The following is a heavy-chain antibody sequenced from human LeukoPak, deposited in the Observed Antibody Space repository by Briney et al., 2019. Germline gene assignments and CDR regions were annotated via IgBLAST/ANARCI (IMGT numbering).Heavy chain of an antibody. CDR2: INSDGINT. V-gene: IGHV3-74*01. Sequence: GRSLRLSCAASGFTFSNYWMHWVRQAPGKGLVSVSLINSDGINTSYGDSVKGRFTISRDNAKNTLNLQMNSLRAEDKAVYYCARDLGQYYDTSDNWLDPWGQGTLVTVSS. CDR1: GFTFSNYW. J-gene: IGHJ5*02. CDR3: ARDLGQYYDTSDNWLDP. D-gene: IGHD3-22*01.